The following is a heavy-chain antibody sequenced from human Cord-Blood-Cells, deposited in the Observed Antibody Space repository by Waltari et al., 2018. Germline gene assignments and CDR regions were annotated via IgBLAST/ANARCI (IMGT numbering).Heavy chain of an antibody. Sequence: QVQLQQWGAGLLKPSETLSLTCAVYGGSFSGYYWSWIRQPPGKGLEWIGEINHSGSTNYNPSLKSRVTIAVVSSNNQSSLKLSSVTAADTAVYYCVRGYCSSTSCYNWFDPWGQGTLVTVSS. CDR3: VRGYCSSTSCYNWFDP. D-gene: IGHD2-2*01. J-gene: IGHJ5*02. CDR2: INHSGST. CDR1: GGSFSGYY. V-gene: IGHV4-34*01.